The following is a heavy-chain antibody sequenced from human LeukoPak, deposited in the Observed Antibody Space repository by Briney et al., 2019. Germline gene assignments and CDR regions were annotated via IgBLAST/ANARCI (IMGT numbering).Heavy chain of an antibody. CDR3: AIGGDSTTSCYRCFDY. CDR2: IYPDDSDT. V-gene: IGHV5-51*01. Sequence: GESLKISCKGSGYRFTNYWIGWVRQMPGKGLEWMGLIYPDDSDTRYSPSFQGQVTISADKSISTAYLQWSSLKASDAAMYYCAIGGDSTTSCYRCFDYWSRGTLVTVSS. CDR1: GYRFTNYW. J-gene: IGHJ4*02. D-gene: IGHD2-2*02.